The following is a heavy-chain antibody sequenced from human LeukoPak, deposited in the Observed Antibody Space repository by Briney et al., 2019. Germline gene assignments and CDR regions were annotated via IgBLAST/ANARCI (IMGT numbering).Heavy chain of an antibody. Sequence: SETLSLTCTVSGYSISSGYYWGWIRQPPGKGLEWIGSIYHSGSTYYNPSLKSRVTISVDTSKNQFSLKLSSVTAADTAVYYCARVKNSSGWYPFDYWGQGTLVTVSS. CDR2: IYHSGST. CDR1: GYSISSGYY. CDR3: ARVKNSSGWYPFDY. V-gene: IGHV4-38-2*02. J-gene: IGHJ4*02. D-gene: IGHD6-19*01.